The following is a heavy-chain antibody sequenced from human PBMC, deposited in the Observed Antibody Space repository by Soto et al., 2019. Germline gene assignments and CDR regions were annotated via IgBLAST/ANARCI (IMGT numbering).Heavy chain of an antibody. CDR3: AREVMSEPPREDNWFDP. CDR1: GGSISSGGYY. D-gene: IGHD2-21*01. Sequence: SETLSLTCTVSGGSISSGGYYWSWIRQHPGKGLEWIGYIYYSGSTYYNPSLKSRVTISVDTSKNQFSLKLSSVTAADTAVYYCAREVMSEPPREDNWFDPWGQGTLVTVSS. CDR2: IYYSGST. J-gene: IGHJ5*02. V-gene: IGHV4-31*03.